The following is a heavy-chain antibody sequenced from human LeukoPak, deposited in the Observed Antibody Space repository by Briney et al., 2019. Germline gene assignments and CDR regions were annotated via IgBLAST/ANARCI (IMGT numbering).Heavy chain of an antibody. D-gene: IGHD6-6*01. CDR1: GGTFSSYA. J-gene: IGHJ4*02. Sequence: ASVKVSCKASGGTFSSYAISWVRQAPGQGLEWMGWINPNSGGTNYAQKLQGRVTMTTDTSTSTAYMELRSLRSDDTAVYYCARVEPEEYSSSPLFDYWGQGTLVTVSS. V-gene: IGHV1-18*01. CDR3: ARVEPEEYSSSPLFDY. CDR2: INPNSGGT.